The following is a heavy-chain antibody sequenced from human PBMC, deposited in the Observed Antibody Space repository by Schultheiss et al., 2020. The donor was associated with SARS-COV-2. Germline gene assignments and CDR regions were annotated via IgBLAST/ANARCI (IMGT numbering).Heavy chain of an antibody. CDR2: IYYSGST. J-gene: IGHJ4*02. CDR3: ARRARIVGATANYYFDY. CDR1: GYSISSGYY. V-gene: IGHV4-38-2*02. Sequence: SETLSLTCTVSGYSISSGYYWGWIRQPPGKGLEWIGYIYYSGSTYYNPSLKSRVTISVDTSKNQFSLKLSSVTAADTAVYYCARRARIVGATANYYFDYWGQGTLVTVSS. D-gene: IGHD1-26*01.